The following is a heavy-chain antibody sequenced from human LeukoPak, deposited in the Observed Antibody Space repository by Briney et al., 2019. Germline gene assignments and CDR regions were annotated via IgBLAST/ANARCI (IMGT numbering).Heavy chain of an antibody. CDR1: GYSFTRNW. J-gene: IGHJ4*02. Sequence: GESLQISSQGLGYSFTRNWIGWVRPMPGKGLEWMGVIYPSDSDTRYSPSFQGQVTISADKSISTAYLQWRSLKVSDSAMYYCARLTAVVTFDYWGQGTLVTVSS. CDR3: ARLTAVVTFDY. CDR2: IYPSDSDT. D-gene: IGHD4-23*01. V-gene: IGHV5-51*01.